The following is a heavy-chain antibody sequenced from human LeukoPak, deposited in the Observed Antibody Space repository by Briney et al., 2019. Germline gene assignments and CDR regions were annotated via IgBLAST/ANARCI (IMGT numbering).Heavy chain of an antibody. Sequence: SETLSLTCTFSGGSISSYYWSWIRKPPGKGLEWIGYIYYSGITNYTPSLKSRVTISVDTSKNQFSLKLSSVTAADTAVYYCARQVVRGYDFWSGYSGNDAFDIWGQGTMVTVSS. J-gene: IGHJ3*02. D-gene: IGHD3-3*01. V-gene: IGHV4-59*08. CDR1: GGSISSYY. CDR3: ARQVVRGYDFWSGYSGNDAFDI. CDR2: IYYSGIT.